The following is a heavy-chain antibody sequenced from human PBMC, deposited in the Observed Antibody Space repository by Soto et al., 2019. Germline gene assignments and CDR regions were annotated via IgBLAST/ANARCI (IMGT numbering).Heavy chain of an antibody. CDR2: IYHSGST. CDR3: ARGSKLDY. V-gene: IGHV4-30-2*01. J-gene: IGHJ4*02. CDR1: GGSIISGGYS. Sequence: SETLSHTCAFSGGSIISGGYSWSWIRQPPGKGLEWIGYIYHSGSTYYNPSLKSRVTISVDRSKNQFSLKLSSVTAADTAVYYCARGSKLDYWGQGTLVTVSS.